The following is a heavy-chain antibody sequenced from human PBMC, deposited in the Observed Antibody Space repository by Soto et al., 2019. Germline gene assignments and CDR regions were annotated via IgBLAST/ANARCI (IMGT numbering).Heavy chain of an antibody. CDR1: GFTFGNYG. D-gene: IGHD1-1*01. Sequence: QVQVVESGGGVVQPGRSLRLSCTGSGFTFGNYGMHWVRQAPGKGLEWVAVISYDGSNKYYAESVKGRFTVSRDNSEKMVYLQMDNLRAEDTAMYYCAKGGGHWKVPDANWGQGSLVIVSS. CDR3: AKGGGHWKVPDAN. J-gene: IGHJ4*02. CDR2: ISYDGSNK. V-gene: IGHV3-30*18.